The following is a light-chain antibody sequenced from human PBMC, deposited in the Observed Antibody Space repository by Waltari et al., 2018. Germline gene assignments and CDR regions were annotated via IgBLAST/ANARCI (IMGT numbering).Light chain of an antibody. CDR3: QQYGSSPLT. CDR1: QSVRSSY. J-gene: IGKJ4*01. V-gene: IGKV3-20*01. Sequence: EIVLTQSPGTLSLSPGERATLSCRASQSVRSSYLAWYQQKPGQAPRLLIYGASSRATDIPDRFSGSGSGTDFTLTISRLEPEDFVVYYCQQYGSSPLTFGGGTKVEIK. CDR2: GAS.